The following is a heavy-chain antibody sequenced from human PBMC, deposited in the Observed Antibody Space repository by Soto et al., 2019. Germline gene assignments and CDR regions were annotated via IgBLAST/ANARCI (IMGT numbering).Heavy chain of an antibody. CDR1: GFTFSAHY. CDR2: SRNKDNSYNT. Sequence: AGGSLRLSCAASGFTFSAHYMDWVRQAPEKGLEWVGRSRNKDNSYNTEYAASVKGRFTLSRDDSKSSLYLQMNSLKTEDTAVYYCTINYYDTSGYSIDIWGQGTMVTVS. V-gene: IGHV3-72*01. D-gene: IGHD3-22*01. J-gene: IGHJ3*02. CDR3: TINYYDTSGYSIDI.